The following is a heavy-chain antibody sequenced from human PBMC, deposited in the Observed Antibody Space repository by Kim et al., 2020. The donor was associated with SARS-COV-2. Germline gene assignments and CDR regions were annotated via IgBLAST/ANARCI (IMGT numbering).Heavy chain of an antibody. Sequence: GGSLRLSCAASGFTFSSYSMNWVRQAPGKGLEWVSSISSSSSYIYYADSVKGRFTISRDNAKNSLYLQMNSLRAEDTAVYYCARDLPIVVVPAAIMVADVWGKGTTVTVSS. J-gene: IGHJ6*04. D-gene: IGHD2-2*02. CDR2: ISSSSSYI. CDR3: ARDLPIVVVPAAIMVADV. V-gene: IGHV3-21*01. CDR1: GFTFSSYS.